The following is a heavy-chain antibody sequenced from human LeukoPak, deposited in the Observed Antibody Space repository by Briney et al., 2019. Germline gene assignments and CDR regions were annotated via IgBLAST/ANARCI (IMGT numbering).Heavy chain of an antibody. D-gene: IGHD3-10*01. CDR3: GKRSGSSGSPSNLFEV. V-gene: IGHV3-23*01. Sequence: GGSLRLSCAASGFTFSNYAMNWVRQAPGKGLEGVSGISCSGSSTYYADSVKGRFTISRDNSKNTLYLQMNSLRAEDTAVYYCGKRSGSSGSPSNLFEVWGQGNLVTVSS. J-gene: IGHJ5*02. CDR2: ISCSGSST. CDR1: GFTFSNYA.